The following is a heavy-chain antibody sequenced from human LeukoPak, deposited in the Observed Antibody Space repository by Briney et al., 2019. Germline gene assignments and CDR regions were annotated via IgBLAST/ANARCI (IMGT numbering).Heavy chain of an antibody. J-gene: IGHJ4*02. CDR2: ISSSTSYT. Sequence: PGGSLRLSCAASGFTFSDYYMSWIRQAPGKGLEWVSYISSSTSYTDYADSVKGRFTISRDNAKNSLYLQMNSLRAEDTAVFYCARGYQLLSNWGQGTLVTVSS. CDR3: ARGYQLLSN. CDR1: GFTFSDYY. D-gene: IGHD2-2*01. V-gene: IGHV3-11*06.